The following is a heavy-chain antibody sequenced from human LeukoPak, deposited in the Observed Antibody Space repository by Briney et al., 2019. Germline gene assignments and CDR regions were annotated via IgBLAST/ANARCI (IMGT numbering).Heavy chain of an antibody. J-gene: IGHJ4*02. D-gene: IGHD3-22*01. CDR2: FDPEDGET. Sequence: ASVKVSCKVSGYTLTELSMHWVRQAPGKGLEWMGGFDPEDGETIYAQKFQGRVTMTRDTSTSTVYMELSSLRSEDTAVYYCARDHMIVGTFDYWGQGTLVTVSS. CDR1: GYTLTELS. CDR3: ARDHMIVGTFDY. V-gene: IGHV1-24*01.